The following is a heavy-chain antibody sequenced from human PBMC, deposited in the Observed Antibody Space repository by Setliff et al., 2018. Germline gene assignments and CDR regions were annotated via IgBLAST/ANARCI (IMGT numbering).Heavy chain of an antibody. J-gene: IGHJ4*02. Sequence: GESLKISCKGSGCSFSNFWIGWVRQMPGKGLEWMGIIYPGDSDTRYSPSFQGQVTISADKSISTAYLQWSSLKASDTAMYYCARGRGYSGYDHFDYWGQGTLVTVSS. CDR2: IYPGDSDT. CDR1: GCSFSNFW. D-gene: IGHD5-12*01. CDR3: ARGRGYSGYDHFDY. V-gene: IGHV5-51*01.